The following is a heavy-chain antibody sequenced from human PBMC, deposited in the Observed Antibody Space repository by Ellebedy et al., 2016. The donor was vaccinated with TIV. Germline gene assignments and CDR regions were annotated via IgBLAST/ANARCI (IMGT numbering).Heavy chain of an antibody. V-gene: IGHV1-69*06. CDR1: GGTFSSYA. CDR3: AREGTAMVGDYYYYGMDV. Sequence: ASVKVSCKASGGTFSSYAISWVRQAPGQGLEWMGGIIPIFGTANYAQKFQGRVTITADKSTSTAYMELSSLRSEDTAVYYCAREGTAMVGDYYYYGMDVWGQGTTVTVSS. CDR2: IIPIFGTA. J-gene: IGHJ6*02. D-gene: IGHD5-18*01.